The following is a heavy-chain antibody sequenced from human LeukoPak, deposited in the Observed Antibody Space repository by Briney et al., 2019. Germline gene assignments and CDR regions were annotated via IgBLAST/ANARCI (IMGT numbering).Heavy chain of an antibody. D-gene: IGHD6-19*01. Sequence: GGSLRLSCAASGFTVNNNYMSWVRQAPGKGLEWVSAISGSGGSTYYADSVKGRFTISKDNSKNTLYLQMNSLRADDTALYYCAKVVGSGWPYYFDYWGQGTLVTVSS. J-gene: IGHJ4*02. CDR2: ISGSGGST. CDR3: AKVVGSGWPYYFDY. CDR1: GFTVNNNY. V-gene: IGHV3-23*01.